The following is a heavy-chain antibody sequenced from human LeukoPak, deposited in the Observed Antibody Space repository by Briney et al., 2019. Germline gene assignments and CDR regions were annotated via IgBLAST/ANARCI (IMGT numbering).Heavy chain of an antibody. CDR3: ARSGEGTIFGVVIHYYYYYGMDV. Sequence: GASVKVSCKASGYTFTSYGISWVRQAPGRGLEWMGWISAYNGNTNYAQKLQGRVTMTTDTSTSTAYMELRSLRSDDTAVYYCARSGEGTIFGVVIHYYYYYGMDVWGQGTTVTVSS. V-gene: IGHV1-18*01. CDR2: ISAYNGNT. D-gene: IGHD3-3*01. J-gene: IGHJ6*02. CDR1: GYTFTSYG.